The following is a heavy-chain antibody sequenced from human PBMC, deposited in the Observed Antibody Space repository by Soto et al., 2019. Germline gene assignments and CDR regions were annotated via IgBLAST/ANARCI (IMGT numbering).Heavy chain of an antibody. Sequence: PGGSLRLSCAASGFPFSIYWMTWVRQAPGKGLEWVANINEDGSKKYYVDSVKGRFTISRDNAKNSLYLQMNSLKIEDTAVYYCTRYPDSLPTPFDYWGQGTLVTVSS. CDR3: TRYPDSLPTPFDY. D-gene: IGHD1-1*01. J-gene: IGHJ4*02. V-gene: IGHV3-7*03. CDR1: GFPFSIYW. CDR2: INEDGSKK.